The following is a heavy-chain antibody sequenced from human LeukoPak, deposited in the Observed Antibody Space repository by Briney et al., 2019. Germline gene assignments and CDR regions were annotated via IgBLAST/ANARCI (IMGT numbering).Heavy chain of an antibody. D-gene: IGHD5-12*01. J-gene: IGHJ4*02. CDR1: GGSFSGYY. V-gene: IGHV4-34*01. CDR2: INHSGST. Sequence: PSETLSLTCAVYGGSFSGYYWSWIRQPPGKGLEWIGEINHSGSTNYNPSLKSRVTISVDTSKNQFSLKLSSVTAADTAVYYCARGRSGSGYSGYHAYYFDYWGQGTLVTVSS. CDR3: ARGRSGSGYSGYHAYYFDY.